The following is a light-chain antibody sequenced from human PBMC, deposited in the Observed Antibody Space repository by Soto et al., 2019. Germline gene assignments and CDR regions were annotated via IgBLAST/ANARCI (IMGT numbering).Light chain of an antibody. Sequence: QSVLTQPPLASGAPGQGISISCSGSSSNIGGNSVSWYRQVPGTAPKLLIFSNHQRPSGVPDRFSGSKSGTSASLAISGLHSEDEADYYCSTWDDSLRGLVFGGGTKLTVL. J-gene: IGLJ2*01. CDR1: SSNIGGNS. V-gene: IGLV1-44*01. CDR3: STWDDSLRGLV. CDR2: SNH.